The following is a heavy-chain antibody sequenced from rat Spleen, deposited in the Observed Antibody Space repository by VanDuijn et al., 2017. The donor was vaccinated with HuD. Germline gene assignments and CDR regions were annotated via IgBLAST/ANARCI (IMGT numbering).Heavy chain of an antibody. J-gene: IGHJ2*01. CDR1: GFTFSNYG. D-gene: IGHD1-3*01. CDR2: ISYDGGST. V-gene: IGHV5-20*01. Sequence: EVQLVESGGGLVQPGRSMKLSCAASGFTFSNYGMAWVRQAPKKGLEWVAYISYDGGSTYYRDSVKGRFTISRDNAKSTLYLQMDSLRSEDTATYYCTTVWELPDYWGQGVMVTVSS. CDR3: TTVWELPDY.